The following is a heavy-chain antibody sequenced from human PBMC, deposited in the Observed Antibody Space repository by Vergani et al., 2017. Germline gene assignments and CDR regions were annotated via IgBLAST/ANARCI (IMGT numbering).Heavy chain of an antibody. D-gene: IGHD1-26*01. CDR2: ISSSSSYI. CDR1: GFTFSSYS. CDR3: AIPKGGWELRSYYYYMDV. Sequence: EVQLVESGGGLVKPGGSLRLSCAASGFTFSSYSMNWVRQAPGKGLEWVSSISSSSSYIYYADSVKGRFTISRDNAKNSLYLQINSLRAEDTAVYYCAIPKGGWELRSYYYYMDVWGKGTTVTVSS. J-gene: IGHJ6*03. V-gene: IGHV3-21*01.